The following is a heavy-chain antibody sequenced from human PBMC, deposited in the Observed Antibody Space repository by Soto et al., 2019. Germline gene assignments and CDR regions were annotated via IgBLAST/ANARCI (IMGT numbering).Heavy chain of an antibody. D-gene: IGHD3-3*01. Sequence: QVQLQESGPGLVKPSVTLSLTCAVSGGSISSSNWWSWVRQPPGKGLEWIGEFYQSGSTNYNPSLKGRVTISVDKSKNQFSLKLSSVTAADTAVYYCAGADLVIIDAFDIWGQGTMVTVSS. CDR3: AGADLVIIDAFDI. V-gene: IGHV4-4*02. CDR2: FYQSGST. CDR1: GGSISSSNW. J-gene: IGHJ3*02.